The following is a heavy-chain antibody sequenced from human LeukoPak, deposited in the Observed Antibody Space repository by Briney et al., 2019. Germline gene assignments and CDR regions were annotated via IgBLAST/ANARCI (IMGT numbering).Heavy chain of an antibody. CDR1: GYSFTNYW. CDR2: IYPGDPDT. J-gene: IGHJ3*02. Sequence: GESLKISCKGSGYSFTNYWIGWVRQMPGKGLEWMGIIYPGDPDTRYSPSFQGQVTISADKSISTTYLQWSSLKASDTAMYYCTRTRESNSYYTAFDIWGQGTMVTVSS. V-gene: IGHV5-51*01. CDR3: TRTRESNSYYTAFDI. D-gene: IGHD3-22*01.